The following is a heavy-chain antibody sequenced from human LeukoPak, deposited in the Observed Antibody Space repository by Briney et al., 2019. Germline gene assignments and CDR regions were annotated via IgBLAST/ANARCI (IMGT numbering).Heavy chain of an antibody. D-gene: IGHD3-16*01. CDR2: IDPSDSYT. Sequence: PGESLRISCQASGHGLSTDYINGGRKVPGKGLEWMGRIDPSDSYTNYNPSFQGHVTFTADKSTNTAYLQWTSLKASDTAIYYCARRPGGVLADTDFFESWGQGTLVTVSS. CDR1: GHGLSTDY. J-gene: IGHJ4*02. V-gene: IGHV5-10-1*01. CDR3: ARRPGGVLADTDFFES.